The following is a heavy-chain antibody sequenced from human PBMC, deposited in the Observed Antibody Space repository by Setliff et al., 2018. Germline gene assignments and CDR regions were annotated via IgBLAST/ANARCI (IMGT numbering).Heavy chain of an antibody. J-gene: IGHJ3*02. CDR1: GFTFSSYA. V-gene: IGHV3-23*01. D-gene: IGHD1-7*01. CDR3: AKDVLLELTPDAFDI. Sequence: LRLSCAASGFTFSSYAMSWVRQAPGKGLAWVSAISGSGGSTYYADSVKGRFTISRDNSKNTLYLQMNSLRAEDTAVYYCAKDVLLELTPDAFDIWGQGTMVTVSS. CDR2: ISGSGGST.